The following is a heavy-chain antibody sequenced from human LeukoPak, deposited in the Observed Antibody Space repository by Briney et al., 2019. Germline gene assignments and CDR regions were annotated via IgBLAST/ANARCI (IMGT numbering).Heavy chain of an antibody. CDR3: ARLGRSSFFWREGNWFDP. V-gene: IGHV4-59*08. J-gene: IGHJ5*02. CDR1: GGSFSSYY. CDR2: IYYSGST. D-gene: IGHD6-6*01. Sequence: PSETLSLTCAVYGGSFSSYYWSWIRQPPGKGLEWIGYIYYSGSTNYNPSLKSRVTISVDTSKNQFSLKLSSVTAADTAVYYCARLGRSSFFWREGNWFDPWGQGTLVTVSS.